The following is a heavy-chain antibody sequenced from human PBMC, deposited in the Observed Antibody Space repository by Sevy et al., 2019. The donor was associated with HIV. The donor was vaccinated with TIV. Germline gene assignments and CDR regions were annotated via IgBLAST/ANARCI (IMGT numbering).Heavy chain of an antibody. CDR1: GFTFSSYA. CDR2: ISYDGSNK. CDR3: AREDVGHYYDSSGYSSY. Sequence: GGSLRLSCAASGFTFSSYAMHWVRQAPGKGLEWVAVISYDGSNKYYADSVKGRFTISRDNSKNTLYLQMNSLRAEDTAVYYWAREDVGHYYDSSGYSSYWGQGTLVTVSS. D-gene: IGHD3-22*01. V-gene: IGHV3-30-3*01. J-gene: IGHJ4*02.